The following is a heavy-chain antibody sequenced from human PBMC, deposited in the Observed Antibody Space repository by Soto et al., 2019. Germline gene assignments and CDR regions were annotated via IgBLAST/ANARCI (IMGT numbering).Heavy chain of an antibody. V-gene: IGHV4-4*07. D-gene: IGHD3-22*01. CDR3: VRDSSGMAPDGFDI. Sequence: PSETLSLTCSVSGGSISDYHWNWIRQPAGKGLEWIGRFYSSESINYNPSLKSRVTMSVETSKNQFSLQMRSVSVADTAVYYCVRDSSGMAPDGFDIWGQGTMVTVSS. J-gene: IGHJ3*02. CDR1: GGSISDYH. CDR2: FYSSESI.